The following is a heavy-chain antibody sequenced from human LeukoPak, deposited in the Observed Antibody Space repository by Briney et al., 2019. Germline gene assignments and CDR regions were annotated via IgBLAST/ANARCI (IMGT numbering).Heavy chain of an antibody. D-gene: IGHD3-16*02. V-gene: IGHV1-69*13. J-gene: IGHJ4*02. CDR1: GGTFSSYA. CDR3: ASKTYYDYVWGSYLSPDY. CDR2: IIPIFGTA. Sequence: SVKVSCKAPGGTFSSYAISWVRQAPGQGLEWMGGIIPIFGTANYAQKFQGRVTITADESTSTAYMELSSLRSEDTAVYYCASKTYYDYVWGSYLSPDYWGQGTLVTVSS.